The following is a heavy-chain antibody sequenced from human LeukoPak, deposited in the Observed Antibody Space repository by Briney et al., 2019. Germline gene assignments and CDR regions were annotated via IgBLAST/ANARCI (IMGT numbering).Heavy chain of an antibody. J-gene: IGHJ4*02. Sequence: GGSLRLSCAASGLTFTRYDMHWVRRAPGKGLEWVAFIRYDGSDKYYGDSVKGRFTISRDNSKNTLSLQMSSLRAEDSAIYYCANAFDYWGQGTLVTVSS. CDR1: GLTFTRYD. CDR2: IRYDGSDK. V-gene: IGHV3-30*02. CDR3: ANAFDY.